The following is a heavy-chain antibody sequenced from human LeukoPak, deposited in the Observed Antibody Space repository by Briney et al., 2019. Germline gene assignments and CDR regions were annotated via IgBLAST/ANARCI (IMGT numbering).Heavy chain of an antibody. CDR3: ARALPYDILTEYYFDY. D-gene: IGHD3-9*01. Sequence: PSQTLSLTCTVSGXSISSGDDYWSWIRQPPGKGLEWIGYIYYSGSTYYSPSLKSRVTISVDTSKNQFSLKLSSVTAADTAVYYCARALPYDILTEYYFDYWGQGTLVTVSS. V-gene: IGHV4-30-4*01. CDR1: GXSISSGDDY. J-gene: IGHJ4*02. CDR2: IYYSGST.